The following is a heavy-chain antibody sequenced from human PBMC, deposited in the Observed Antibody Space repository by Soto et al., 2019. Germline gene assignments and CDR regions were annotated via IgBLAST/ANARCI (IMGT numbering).Heavy chain of an antibody. J-gene: IGHJ3*02. CDR1: GYTFTSYD. CDR2: MNPNSGNT. D-gene: IGHD3-22*01. CDR3: ARKADIDSSGYYFSYAFDI. Sequence: ASVNVSCKASGYTFTSYDINWVRQATGQGLEWMGWMNPNSGNTGYAQKFQGRVTMTRNTSISTAYMELSSLRSEDTAVYYCARKADIDSSGYYFSYAFDIWGQGTMVTVSS. V-gene: IGHV1-8*01.